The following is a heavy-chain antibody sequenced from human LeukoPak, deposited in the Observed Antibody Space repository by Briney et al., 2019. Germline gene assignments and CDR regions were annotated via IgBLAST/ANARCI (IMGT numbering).Heavy chain of an antibody. CDR2: TRIKANSYTT. J-gene: IGHJ4*02. V-gene: IGHV3-72*01. Sequence: PGGSLRLSCAASGFTFSSFAMSWVRQAPGKGLEWVGRTRIKANSYTTEYAASVKGRFIISRDDSLNSLYLQMNSLKTEDTAVYYCARGYSSGSNTQFDYLGQGTLVTVSS. CDR1: GFTFSSFA. CDR3: ARGYSSGSNTQFDY. D-gene: IGHD6-25*01.